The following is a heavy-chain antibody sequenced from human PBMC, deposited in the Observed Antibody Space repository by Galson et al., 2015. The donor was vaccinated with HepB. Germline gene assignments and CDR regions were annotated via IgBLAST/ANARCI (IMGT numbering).Heavy chain of an antibody. CDR3: AINRYSVNYYYGMDV. Sequence: SVKVSCKASGGTFSSYAVSWVRQAPGQGLEWMGRIIPILGIANYAQKFQGRVTIIADKSSSTAYMELSSLRSEDTAVYYCAINRYSVNYYYGMDVWGQGTTVTVSS. V-gene: IGHV1-69*04. J-gene: IGHJ6*02. D-gene: IGHD6-13*01. CDR2: IIPILGIA. CDR1: GGTFSSYA.